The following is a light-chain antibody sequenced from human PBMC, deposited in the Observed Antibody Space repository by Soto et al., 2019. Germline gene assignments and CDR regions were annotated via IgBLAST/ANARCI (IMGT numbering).Light chain of an antibody. CDR1: SSNIGRHT. Sequence: QSVLTQPPSASGTPGQRVTISCSGGSSNIGRHTVNWYQQLPGTAPKLLIQSSDKRPSGVPDRFSGSTSGTSGSLAISGLQSEDEADYYCAAWDDSLNGHVFGTGTKVTVL. J-gene: IGLJ1*01. V-gene: IGLV1-44*01. CDR3: AAWDDSLNGHV. CDR2: SSD.